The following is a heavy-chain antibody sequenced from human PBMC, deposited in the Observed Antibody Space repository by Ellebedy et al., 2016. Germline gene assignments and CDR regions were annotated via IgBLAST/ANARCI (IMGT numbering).Heavy chain of an antibody. J-gene: IGHJ4*02. CDR3: ARTDGYNFYYFDY. Sequence: GGSLRLSCAASGFTFSSYSMNWVRQAPGKGLEWVSSISSSSSYIYYADSVKGRFTISRENAKNSLYLQMNSLRAEERAVFYCARTDGYNFYYFDYWGQGTLVTVSS. CDR2: ISSSSSYI. V-gene: IGHV3-21*01. D-gene: IGHD5-24*01. CDR1: GFTFSSYS.